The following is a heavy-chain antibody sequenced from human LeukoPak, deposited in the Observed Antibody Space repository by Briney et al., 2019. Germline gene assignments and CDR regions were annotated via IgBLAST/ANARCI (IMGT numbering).Heavy chain of an antibody. CDR3: ARSCDSSGYCFDY. J-gene: IGHJ4*02. CDR2: IIPILGIA. Sequence: GASVKVSCKASGGTFSSYAISWVRQAPGQGLEWMGRIIPILGIANYAQKFQGRVTITADKSTSTAYMELSSLRSEDTAVYYCARSCDSSGYCFDYWGQGTLVTVSS. V-gene: IGHV1-69*04. D-gene: IGHD3-22*01. CDR1: GGTFSSYA.